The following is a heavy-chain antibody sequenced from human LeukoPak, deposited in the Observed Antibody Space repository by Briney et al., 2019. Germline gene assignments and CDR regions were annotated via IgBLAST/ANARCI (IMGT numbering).Heavy chain of an antibody. J-gene: IGHJ6*04. CDR3: ARDQVFGVVTNLMDV. V-gene: IGHV3-74*01. CDR1: GFTFSSYW. Sequence: GGSLRLSCAASGFTFSSYWMHWVRQAPGKGLVWVSRISTDGRSTSYADSVKGRFTISRDNAKNTLYLQMNSLRAEDTAVYYCARDQVFGVVTNLMDVWGKGTTVTVSS. D-gene: IGHD3-3*01. CDR2: ISTDGRST.